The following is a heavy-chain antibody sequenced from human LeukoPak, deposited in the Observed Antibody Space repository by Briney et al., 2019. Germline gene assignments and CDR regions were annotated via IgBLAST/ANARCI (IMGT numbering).Heavy chain of an antibody. V-gene: IGHV1-2*02. J-gene: IGHJ5*02. D-gene: IGHD3-10*01. CDR3: ARDKLLWFGELLFNWFDP. CDR1: GYTFTGYY. CDR2: INPNSGGT. Sequence: ASVKASCKASGYTFTGYYMHWVRQAPGQGLEWMGWINPNSGGTNYAQKFQGRVTMTRDTSISTAYMELSRLRSDDTAVYYCARDKLLWFGELLFNWFDPWGQGTLVTASS.